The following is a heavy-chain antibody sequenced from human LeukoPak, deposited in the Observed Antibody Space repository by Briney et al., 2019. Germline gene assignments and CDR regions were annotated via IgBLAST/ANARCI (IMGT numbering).Heavy chain of an antibody. CDR1: GDSISSNNW. Sequence: SETLSLTCGVSGDSISSNNWWSWVRQPPGKGLEWIGEIYHSGSIKYTPSLKSRVTISIDKSKNQFSLKLSSVTAADTAVYFCASSHDYVWRDDYWGQGTLVTVFS. V-gene: IGHV4-4*02. CDR3: ASSHDYVWRDDY. CDR2: IYHSGSI. J-gene: IGHJ4*02. D-gene: IGHD3-16*01.